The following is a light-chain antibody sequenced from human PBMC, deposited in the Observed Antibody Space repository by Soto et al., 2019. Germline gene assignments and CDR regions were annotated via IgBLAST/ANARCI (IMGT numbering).Light chain of an antibody. CDR3: QQSYSTPHT. CDR1: QSIISD. J-gene: IGKJ5*01. Sequence: DIQMTQSPSSLSASVGDRVTISCLPSQSIISDLNWYQQKPGKAPKLLIYGASSLQSGVPSRFSGIGSGTDFTLTISSLQPGDFETYYCQQSYSTPHTFGQGTRLEIK. V-gene: IGKV1-39*01. CDR2: GAS.